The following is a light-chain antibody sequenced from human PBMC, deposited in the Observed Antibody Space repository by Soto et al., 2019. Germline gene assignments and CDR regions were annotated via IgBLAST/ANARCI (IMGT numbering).Light chain of an antibody. Sequence: VLTQSPATLSVSPGERVTLSCRASQSVSSLLAWYQQKPGQAPRHLIYSTSTRATGIPARFSGSGSGTEFTLTISSLQSEDFAIYYCQQYHYWPYTFGQGTRLEIK. CDR2: STS. V-gene: IGKV3-15*01. CDR3: QQYHYWPYT. J-gene: IGKJ5*01. CDR1: QSVSSL.